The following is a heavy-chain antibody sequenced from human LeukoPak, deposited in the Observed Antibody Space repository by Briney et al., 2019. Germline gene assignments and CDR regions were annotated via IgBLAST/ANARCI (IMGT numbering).Heavy chain of an antibody. Sequence: PSETLSLTCAVYGGSFSGYYWSWIRQHPGKGLEWTGEINHSGSTNYNPSLKSRVTISVDTSKNQFSLKLSSVTAADTAVYYCARGRYSSGWYSYYFDYWGQGTLVTVPS. V-gene: IGHV4-34*01. J-gene: IGHJ4*02. CDR2: INHSGST. CDR1: GGSFSGYY. D-gene: IGHD6-19*01. CDR3: ARGRYSSGWYSYYFDY.